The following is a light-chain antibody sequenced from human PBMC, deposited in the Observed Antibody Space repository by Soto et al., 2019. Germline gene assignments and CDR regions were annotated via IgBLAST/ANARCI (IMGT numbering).Light chain of an antibody. J-gene: IGKJ1*01. V-gene: IGKV3-20*01. CDR2: GAS. CDR3: QQYGSSPT. Sequence: EIVLTQSPGTLSLSPGERATLSCRASQSVSSSYLAWYQQKPGQAPRLLIYGASSRATGIPDRFSGSGSGNDFPITISRLEPEDFALYYCQQYGSSPTFGQGTKVEIK. CDR1: QSVSSSY.